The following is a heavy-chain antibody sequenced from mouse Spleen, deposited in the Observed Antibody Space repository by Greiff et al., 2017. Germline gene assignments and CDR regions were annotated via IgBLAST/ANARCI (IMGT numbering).Heavy chain of an antibody. J-gene: IGHJ1*01. CDR2: IHPNSGST. CDR1: GYTFTSYW. Sequence: VQLQQPGAELVKPGASVKLSCKASGYTFTSYWMHWVKQRPGQGLEWIGMIHPNSGSTNYNEKFKSKATLTVDKSSSTAYMQLSSLTSEDSAVYSGARGGYDGSYFDVGGAGPTVTVSS. CDR3: ARGGYDGSYFDV. V-gene: IGHV1-64*01. D-gene: IGHD2-2*01.